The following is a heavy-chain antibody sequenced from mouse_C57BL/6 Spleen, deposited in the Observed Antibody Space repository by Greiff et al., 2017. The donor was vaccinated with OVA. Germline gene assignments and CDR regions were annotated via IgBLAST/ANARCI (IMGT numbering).Heavy chain of an antibody. J-gene: IGHJ4*01. Sequence: EVQLQQSGPELVKPGASVKISCKASGYSFTGYYMNWVKQSPEKSLEWIGEINPSTGGTTYNQKFKAKATLTVDKSSSTAYMQLKSLTSEDSAVYYCARGAHANYYAMDYWGQGTSVTVSS. CDR1: GYSFTGYY. CDR2: INPSTGGT. D-gene: IGHD3-2*02. V-gene: IGHV1-42*01. CDR3: ARGAHANYYAMDY.